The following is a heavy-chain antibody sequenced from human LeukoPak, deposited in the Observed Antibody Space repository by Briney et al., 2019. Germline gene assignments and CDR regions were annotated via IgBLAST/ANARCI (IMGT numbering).Heavy chain of an antibody. CDR1: GGSMSPYH. J-gene: IGHJ4*02. Sequence: ASGTLSLTCTVSGGSMSPYHWGWIRQPPGKGLEWTGYIYYSGSTNYNPSLNSRVTISVDTSKNQFSLRLSSVTAADTAIYYCARAVSGRFDYWGQGTLVTVSS. V-gene: IGHV4-59*08. CDR2: IYYSGST. D-gene: IGHD6-19*01. CDR3: ARAVSGRFDY.